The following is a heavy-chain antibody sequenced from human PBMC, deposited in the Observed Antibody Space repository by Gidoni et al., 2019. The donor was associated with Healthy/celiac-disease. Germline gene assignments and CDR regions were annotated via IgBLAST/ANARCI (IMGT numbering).Heavy chain of an antibody. Sequence: QVQLQESGPGLVKPSETLSLTCTVSGGSISSYYWSWIRQPPGKGLEWIGYIYYSGSTNYNPSLKSRVTISVDTSKNQFSLKLSSVTAADTAVYYCARHGVVAATHFDYWGQGTLVTVSS. CDR1: GGSISSYY. CDR3: ARHGVVAATHFDY. J-gene: IGHJ4*02. V-gene: IGHV4-59*01. CDR2: IYYSGST. D-gene: IGHD2-15*01.